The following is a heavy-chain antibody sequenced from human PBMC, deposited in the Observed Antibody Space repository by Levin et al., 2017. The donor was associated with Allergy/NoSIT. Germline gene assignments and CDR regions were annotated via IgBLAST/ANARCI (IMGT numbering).Heavy chain of an antibody. D-gene: IGHD2-21*02. CDR3: APRVVVTEGNWFDP. J-gene: IGHJ5*02. V-gene: IGHV3-21*01. CDR2: ISSSSSYI. Sequence: KPGGSLRLSCAASGFTFSSYSMNWVRQAPGKGLEWVSSISSSSSYIYYADSVKGRFTISRDNAKNSLYLQMNSLRAEDTAVYYCAPRVVVTEGNWFDPWGQGTLVTVSS. CDR1: GFTFSSYS.